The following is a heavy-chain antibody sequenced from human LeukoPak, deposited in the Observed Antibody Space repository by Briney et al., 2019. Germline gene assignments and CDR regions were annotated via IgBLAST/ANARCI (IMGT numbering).Heavy chain of an antibody. CDR3: ARDAQRGFDYSNSLEY. V-gene: IGHV3-33*01. CDR1: GFIFSQYG. Sequence: PGRSLRLSCAASGFIFSQYGMHWVRHARGKGLEGVAVIWSDGSNRFYAGSVKGRFTISRDNSQNTVFLQMNSLRVVDTAMYYCARDAQRGFDYSNSLEYWGHGTLVTVSS. J-gene: IGHJ4*01. D-gene: IGHD4-11*01. CDR2: IWSDGSNR.